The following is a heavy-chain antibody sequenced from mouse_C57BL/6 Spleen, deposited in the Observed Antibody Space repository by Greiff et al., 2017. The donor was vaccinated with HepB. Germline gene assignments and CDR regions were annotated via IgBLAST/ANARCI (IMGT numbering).Heavy chain of an antibody. CDR2: INPSSGYS. CDR3: ARDYYVSSSFDY. J-gene: IGHJ2*01. V-gene: IGHV1-4*01. CDR1: GYTFTSYT. Sequence: QVQLQQSGAELARPGASVKMSCKASGYTFTSYTMHWVKQRPGQGLEWIGYINPSSGYSKYNQKFKDKATLTADKSSSTAYMQLSSLTSEDSAVYYCARDYYVSSSFDYWGQGTTLTVSS. D-gene: IGHD1-1*01.